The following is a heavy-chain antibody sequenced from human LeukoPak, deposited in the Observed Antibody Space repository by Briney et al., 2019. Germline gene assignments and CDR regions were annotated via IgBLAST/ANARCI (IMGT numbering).Heavy chain of an antibody. D-gene: IGHD6-6*01. CDR3: ARTSSSSLNFDY. CDR1: GFTFSRYA. CDR2: ISSNGGST. J-gene: IGHJ4*02. V-gene: IGHV3-64*01. Sequence: GGSLRLSCAASGFTFSRYAMHWVRQAPGKGLEYVSAISSNGGSTYYANSVKGRFTISRDNSKNTLYLQMGSLRAEDMAVYYCARTSSSSLNFDYWGQGTLVTVSS.